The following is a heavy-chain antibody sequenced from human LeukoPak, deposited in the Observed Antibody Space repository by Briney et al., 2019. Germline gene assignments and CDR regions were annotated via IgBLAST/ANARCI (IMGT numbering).Heavy chain of an antibody. J-gene: IGHJ4*02. D-gene: IGHD3-10*01. CDR1: GFTFSSYG. CDR3: ARYFYGSGSYSGNDC. V-gene: IGHV3-30*03. CDR2: ISYDGSNK. Sequence: DPGGSLRLSCAASGFTFSSYGMHWVRQAPGMGLEWVAVISYDGSNKYYADSVRGRFTISRDNSKNTLYLQMNSLRAEDTAVYYCARYFYGSGSYSGNDCWGQGTLVTVSS.